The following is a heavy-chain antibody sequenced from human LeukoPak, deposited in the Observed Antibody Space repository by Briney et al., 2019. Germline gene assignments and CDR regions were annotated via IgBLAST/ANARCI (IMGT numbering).Heavy chain of an antibody. D-gene: IGHD3-10*01. Sequence: SETLSLTCTVSGYSISSAYYWGWIRRSPGKGLEWIGTIHYSGSTDYNPSLKSRVTISIDTSKNQFSLNLTSVTAADTAVYYCARGFRGPNFDYWGQGTLVTVSS. V-gene: IGHV4-38-2*02. J-gene: IGHJ4*02. CDR3: ARGFRGPNFDY. CDR2: IHYSGST. CDR1: GYSISSAYY.